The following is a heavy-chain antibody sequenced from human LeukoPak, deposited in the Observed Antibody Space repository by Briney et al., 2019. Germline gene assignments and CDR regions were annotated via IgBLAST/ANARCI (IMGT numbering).Heavy chain of an antibody. Sequence: GRSLRLSCAASGFTFSSYGMHWVRQAPGKGLEWVAVISYDGSNKYYADPVKGRFTISRDNSKNTLYLQMNSLRAEDTAVYYCAKEADGSGMGGYGMDVWGQGTTVTVSS. CDR3: AKEADGSGMGGYGMDV. CDR1: GFTFSSYG. D-gene: IGHD3-10*01. V-gene: IGHV3-30*18. J-gene: IGHJ6*02. CDR2: ISYDGSNK.